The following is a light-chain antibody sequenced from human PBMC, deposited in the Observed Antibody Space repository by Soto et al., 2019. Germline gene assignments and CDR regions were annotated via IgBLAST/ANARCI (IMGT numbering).Light chain of an antibody. CDR2: WAS. V-gene: IGKV4-1*01. CDR3: HQYYTTPQT. J-gene: IGKJ2*01. Sequence: VLTQSPDSLAVSLGERATVNCKSSQTVLDSSTNKSYVAWYQKKPGHPPKLLVHWASTRESGVPDRFSGGGSGTDFTLTIASLQAEDVAVYYCHQYYTTPQTFGRGTKVDIK. CDR1: QTVLDSSTNKSY.